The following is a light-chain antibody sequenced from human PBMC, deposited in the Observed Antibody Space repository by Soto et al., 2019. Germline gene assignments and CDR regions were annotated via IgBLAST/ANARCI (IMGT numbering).Light chain of an antibody. V-gene: IGKV3-11*01. Sequence: EIVLTQSPAPLSLSPGERATLSCRASQSVRTYLAWYQQKPGQAPRLLIYDVSSRATGIPARFSGSGSGTDFTLTISSLEPEDFAVYYCQQRSNWPPTWTFGQGTKVEIK. CDR2: DVS. J-gene: IGKJ1*01. CDR1: QSVRTY. CDR3: QQRSNWPPTWT.